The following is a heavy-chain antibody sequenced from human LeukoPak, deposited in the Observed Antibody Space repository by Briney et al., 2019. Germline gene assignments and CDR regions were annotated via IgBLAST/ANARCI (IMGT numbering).Heavy chain of an antibody. V-gene: IGHV3-30*18. CDR2: ISYDGSNK. D-gene: IGHD3-3*01. CDR3: AKDRRFLEWLSPFDY. Sequence: GGSLRLSCAASGFTFSNHGMHWVRQAPGKGLEWVSIISYDGSNKYYADSVKGRFTISRDNSKNTLYLQMNSLRDEDTAVYYCAKDRRFLEWLSPFDYWGQGTLVTVSS. CDR1: GFTFSNHG. J-gene: IGHJ4*02.